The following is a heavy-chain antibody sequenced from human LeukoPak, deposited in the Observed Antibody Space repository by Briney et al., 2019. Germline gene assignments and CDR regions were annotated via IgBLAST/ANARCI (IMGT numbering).Heavy chain of an antibody. CDR2: IYYSGST. CDR3: ARHSERWLGAFDI. D-gene: IGHD6-19*01. Sequence: SETLSLTCTVSGGSISSYYWSWIRQPPGKGLEWIGYIYYSGSTNYNPSLKGRVTISVDTSKNQFSLKLSSVTAADTAVYYCARHSERWLGAFDIWGQGTMVTVSS. V-gene: IGHV4-59*08. J-gene: IGHJ3*02. CDR1: GGSISSYY.